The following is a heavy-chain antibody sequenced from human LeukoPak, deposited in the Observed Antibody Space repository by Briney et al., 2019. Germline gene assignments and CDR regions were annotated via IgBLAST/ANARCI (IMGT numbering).Heavy chain of an antibody. CDR2: VDHTGST. V-gene: IGHV4-59*01. CDR1: DDSITMYY. J-gene: IGHJ6*03. Sequence: SETLSLTCTVSDDSITMYYWTWIRQPPGKGLEWIGYVDHTGSTNFNPSLNGRVSISRDTSKNLFSLRLRSVTAADTAVYFCARGRVSSSTYYSTYYYYFYMDVWGKGTTVTVSS. CDR3: ARGRVSSSTYYSTYYYYFYMDV. D-gene: IGHD3-22*01.